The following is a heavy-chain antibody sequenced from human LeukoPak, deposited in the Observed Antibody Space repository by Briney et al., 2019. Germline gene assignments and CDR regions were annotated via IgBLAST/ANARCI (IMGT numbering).Heavy chain of an antibody. Sequence: ASVKVSCKTSGYTFTDYYIHWVRQAPGQGLEWMGWINPNSGETNSAQKFQGRVTMTGDTSISTAYMEVSRVTSDDTAVYYCARDRDYSNTERGFGYWGQGTLVTVSS. CDR3: ARDRDYSNTERGFGY. J-gene: IGHJ4*02. D-gene: IGHD4-11*01. V-gene: IGHV1-2*02. CDR2: INPNSGET. CDR1: GYTFTDYY.